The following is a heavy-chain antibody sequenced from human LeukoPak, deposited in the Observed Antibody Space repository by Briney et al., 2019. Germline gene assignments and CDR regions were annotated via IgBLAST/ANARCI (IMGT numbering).Heavy chain of an antibody. CDR2: ISWNSGSI. CDR3: AKDIAVDTAMGDWYFDL. CDR1: GFTFDDYA. J-gene: IGHJ2*01. D-gene: IGHD5-18*01. V-gene: IGHV3-9*01. Sequence: GGSLRLSCAASGFTFDDYAMHWVRQAPGKGLEWVSGISWNSGSIGYADSVKGRFTISRDNAKNSLYLQMNSLRAEDTALYYCAKDIAVDTAMGDWYFDLWGRGTLVTVSS.